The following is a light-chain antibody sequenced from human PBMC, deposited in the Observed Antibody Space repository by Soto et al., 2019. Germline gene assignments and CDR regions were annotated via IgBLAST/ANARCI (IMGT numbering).Light chain of an antibody. V-gene: IGKV3-15*01. Sequence: EILMTQSPCTLSVSAVEIATLSSKDSQSVRNNLAWYQQKPGQAPRLLIYGASTRATGIPARFSGSGSGTEFTLTISSLQSEDFALYYCQHYNNWPPAWTFGQGTKVDI. CDR1: QSVRNN. J-gene: IGKJ1*01. CDR2: GAS. CDR3: QHYNNWPPAWT.